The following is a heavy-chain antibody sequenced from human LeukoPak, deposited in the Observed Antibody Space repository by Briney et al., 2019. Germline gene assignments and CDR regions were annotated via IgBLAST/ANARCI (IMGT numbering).Heavy chain of an antibody. D-gene: IGHD4-17*01. J-gene: IGHJ4*02. V-gene: IGHV1-18*01. CDR1: GYTFTSYG. Sequence: VASVKVSCKASGYTFTSYGISWVRQAPGQGLEWMGWISAYNGNTNYAQKLQGRVTMTTDTSTSTAYMELRSMRSDDTAVYYCARDDPTVTTSHWGQGTLVTVSS. CDR3: ARDDPTVTTSH. CDR2: ISAYNGNT.